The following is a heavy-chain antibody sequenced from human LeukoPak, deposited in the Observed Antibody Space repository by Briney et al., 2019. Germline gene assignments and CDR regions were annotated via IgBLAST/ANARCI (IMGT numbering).Heavy chain of an antibody. D-gene: IGHD4-17*01. CDR3: ARDHYGDYFFDF. Sequence: PGDSLRLSCVACGFTLSRYSVNWVRQAPGKGLEWVSHISSASGTVYYAESVKGRFTISRDTANNSLYLQMNDLSAEDTAVYYCARDHYGDYFFDFWGQGTLVTVSS. J-gene: IGHJ4*02. V-gene: IGHV3-48*01. CDR1: GFTLSRYS. CDR2: ISSASGTV.